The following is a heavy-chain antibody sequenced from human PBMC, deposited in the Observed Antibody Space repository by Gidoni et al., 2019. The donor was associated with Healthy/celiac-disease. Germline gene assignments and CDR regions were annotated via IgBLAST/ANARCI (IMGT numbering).Heavy chain of an antibody. J-gene: IGHJ4*02. CDR1: GFTFSSYA. CDR3: AKADSGWYSGFDY. D-gene: IGHD6-19*01. V-gene: IGHV3-23*01. Sequence: EVQLLESGGGLVQPGGSLRLSCAASGFTFSSYAMSWVRQAPGKGMEWVSAISGSGGSTYYADSVKGRFNISRDNSKNTLYLQMNSLRAEDTAVYYCAKADSGWYSGFDYWGQGTLVTVSS. CDR2: ISGSGGST.